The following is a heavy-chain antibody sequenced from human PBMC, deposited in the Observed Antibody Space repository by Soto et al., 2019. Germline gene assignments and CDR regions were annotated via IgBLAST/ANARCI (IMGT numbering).Heavy chain of an antibody. CDR2: ISGSGGST. CDR3: AKMDYDILTGYLTYGMDV. V-gene: IGHV3-23*01. Sequence: HPGGSLRLSCAASGFIFKSNAMTWVRQAPGKGLEWVSAISGSGGSTYYANSVMGRFIISRDNSEDTLYLQMNSLRAEDTAVYSCAKMDYDILTGYLTYGMDVWGLGTTVTVSS. J-gene: IGHJ6*02. D-gene: IGHD3-9*01. CDR1: GFIFKSNA.